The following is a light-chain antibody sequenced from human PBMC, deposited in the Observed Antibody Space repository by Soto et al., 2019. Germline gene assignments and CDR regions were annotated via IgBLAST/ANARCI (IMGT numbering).Light chain of an antibody. CDR2: KAS. CDR3: QQYSTFLYT. J-gene: IGKJ2*01. V-gene: IGKV1-5*03. CDR1: QTIASW. Sequence: DIQMTQSPSTLSASVGDRVTVTCRASQTIASWLAWYQQRPGKAPKLLIYKASTLVNGVPSRFSGSGSGTEFALTINSLQSDDFATYFCQQYSTFLYTFGQGTKLEIK.